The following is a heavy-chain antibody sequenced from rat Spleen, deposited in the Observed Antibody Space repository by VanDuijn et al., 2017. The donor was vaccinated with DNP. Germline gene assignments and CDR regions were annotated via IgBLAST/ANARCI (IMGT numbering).Heavy chain of an antibody. J-gene: IGHJ2*01. Sequence: EVQLVKSGGGLVQPGRSLKLSCVASGFTFSSYWMYWIRQAPGKGLEWVASITTSGDISYYPDSVKGRFTISRDNAKNTLYLQMNSLRSEDTATYYCARGGRSYFDYWGQGVMVTVSS. V-gene: IGHV5-58*01. D-gene: IGHD1-11*01. CDR3: ARGGRSYFDY. CDR1: GFTFSSYW. CDR2: ITTSGDIS.